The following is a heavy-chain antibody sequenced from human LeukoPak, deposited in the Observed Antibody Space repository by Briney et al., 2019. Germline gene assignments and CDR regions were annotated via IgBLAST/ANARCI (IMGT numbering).Heavy chain of an antibody. D-gene: IGHD3-22*01. CDR2: ISGSGSPI. CDR1: EFTFSSYE. Sequence: PGGSLRLSCVTSEFTFSSYEMNWVRQAPGKGLGSVSYISGSGSPIFYADSVKGRFTISRDNAQNSLYLQMNSLRAEDTAVYYCATEWLLGAMNAFDIWGQGTMVTVSS. V-gene: IGHV3-48*03. J-gene: IGHJ3*02. CDR3: ATEWLLGAMNAFDI.